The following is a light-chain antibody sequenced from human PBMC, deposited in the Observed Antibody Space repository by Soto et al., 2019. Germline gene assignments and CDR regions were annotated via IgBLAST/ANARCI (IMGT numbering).Light chain of an antibody. CDR2: WAS. J-gene: IGKJ4*01. CDR3: QQYYSSPLT. Sequence: DIVMTQSPDSLAVSLGERATINCKSSQSASYSSDKRNCLAWYQQKPGLPPKLLIYWASTRESGVPDRFSGTVSGTDFTLTISSLQAEDVAVYYCQQYYSSPLTFGGGTKVEIK. V-gene: IGKV4-1*01. CDR1: QSASYSSDKRNC.